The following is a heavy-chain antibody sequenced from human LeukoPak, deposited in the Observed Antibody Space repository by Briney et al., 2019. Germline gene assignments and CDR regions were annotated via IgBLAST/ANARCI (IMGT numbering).Heavy chain of an antibody. CDR1: GFTFSSYW. CDR3: ANYYYDKSGYKN. V-gene: IGHV3-23*01. J-gene: IGHJ4*02. D-gene: IGHD3-22*01. Sequence: GRSLRLSCAASGFTFSSYWMSWVRQAPGKGLEWVSSISSSGGRTFYADSVKGRATISRDNSKNVLYLQVNSLRAEDTAVFYCANYYYDKSGYKNWGQGTLVTVSS. CDR2: ISSSGGRT.